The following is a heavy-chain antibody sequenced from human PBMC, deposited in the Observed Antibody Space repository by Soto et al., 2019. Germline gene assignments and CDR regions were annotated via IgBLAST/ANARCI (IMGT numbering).Heavy chain of an antibody. CDR1: GFTFSRYD. J-gene: IGHJ4*02. D-gene: IGHD5-12*01. CDR2: ISSRAIGI. Sequence: PGGSLRLSCVASGFTFSRYDMNWVRQAPGRGLEWVSYISSRAIGIFYADSVKGRFTISRDDANNSLFLQMNSLRAEDTAVYYCARPRAYIDYEEGYYFGYWAQGSLVTASS. CDR3: ARPRAYIDYEEGYYFGY. V-gene: IGHV3-48*03.